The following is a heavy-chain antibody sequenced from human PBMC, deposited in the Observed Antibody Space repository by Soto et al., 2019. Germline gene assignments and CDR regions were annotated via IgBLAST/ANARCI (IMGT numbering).Heavy chain of an antibody. Sequence: SGPTLVNPTQTLTLTCTFSGFSLSTSGVGVAWIRQPPGKALEWLALIYWDDDKRYSPSLKNRVTITKDTSKNQVVLTMTNMDPVDTATYYCAIRQYGNYDLNYFDIWGQGTMVTVSS. CDR3: AIRQYGNYDLNYFDI. D-gene: IGHD4-4*01. J-gene: IGHJ3*02. CDR1: GFSLSTSGVG. CDR2: IYWDDDK. V-gene: IGHV2-5*02.